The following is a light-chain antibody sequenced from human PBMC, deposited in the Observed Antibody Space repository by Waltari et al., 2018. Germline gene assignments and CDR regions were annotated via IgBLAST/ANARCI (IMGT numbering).Light chain of an antibody. CDR1: SSDAGGYNS. V-gene: IGLV2-8*01. J-gene: IGLJ2*01. Sequence: QSALTQPPSASGSPGQSVTISCTGTSSDAGGYNSVSWYQQHPGKAPKLMIYEVTKRPSGVPDRFSGSKSGNTASLTVSGLQAEDEAGYYCSSYAGSNKYVLFGGGTKLTVL. CDR3: SSYAGSNKYVL. CDR2: EVT.